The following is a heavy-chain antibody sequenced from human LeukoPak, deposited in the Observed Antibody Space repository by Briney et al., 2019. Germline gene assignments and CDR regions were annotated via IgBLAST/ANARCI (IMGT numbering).Heavy chain of an antibody. V-gene: IGHV1-18*01. D-gene: IGHD6-13*01. Sequence: ASVKVSCKASGYTFTSYGISWVRQAPGQGLEWMGWISAYNGNTNYAQKLQGGVTMTTDTSTSTAYMELRSLRSDDTAVYYCARGPKKGIAAAGTFYYFDYWGQGTLVTVSS. CDR1: GYTFTSYG. CDR3: ARGPKKGIAAAGTFYYFDY. CDR2: ISAYNGNT. J-gene: IGHJ4*02.